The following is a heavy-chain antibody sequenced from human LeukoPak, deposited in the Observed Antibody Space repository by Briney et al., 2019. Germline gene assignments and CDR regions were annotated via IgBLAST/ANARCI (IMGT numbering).Heavy chain of an antibody. Sequence: PSETLSLTCTFSGGSISSYHWNWIRQTPGKGLEWIGYMYYTGVPNYNPSLKSRVAISVDSSKNQFSLKVTSVTAADTAIYYCTTIKRGDIFGYFDFWGQGALVTVSS. V-gene: IGHV4-59*01. D-gene: IGHD5-18*01. CDR2: MYYTGVP. CDR1: GGSISSYH. J-gene: IGHJ4*02. CDR3: TTIKRGDIFGYFDF.